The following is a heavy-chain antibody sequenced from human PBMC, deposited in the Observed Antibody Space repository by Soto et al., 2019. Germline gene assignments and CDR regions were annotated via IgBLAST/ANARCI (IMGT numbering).Heavy chain of an antibody. V-gene: IGHV1-69*02. Sequence: GASVKGSCKASGGTFSSYTISWVRQAPGQGLEWMGRIIPILGIANYAQKFQGRVTITADKSTSTAYMELSSLRSEDTAVYYCASDNGLRFNRPYYMDVWGKGTTVTVSS. CDR3: ASDNGLRFNRPYYMDV. D-gene: IGHD4-17*01. CDR1: GGTFSSYT. CDR2: IIPILGIA. J-gene: IGHJ6*03.